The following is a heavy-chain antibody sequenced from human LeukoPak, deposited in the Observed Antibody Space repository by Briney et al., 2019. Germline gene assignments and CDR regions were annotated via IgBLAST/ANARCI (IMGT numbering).Heavy chain of an antibody. CDR3: AADSSGYLQGY. J-gene: IGHJ4*02. V-gene: IGHV4-39*01. D-gene: IGHD3-22*01. CDR2: IYYSGST. Sequence: SETLSLTCTVSGGSISSSSYYWGWIRQPPGKGLEWIGSIYYSGSTYYNPSLKSRVTISVDTSKNQFSLKLSSVTAADTAVYYCAADSSGYLQGYWGQGTLVTVSS. CDR1: GGSISSSSYY.